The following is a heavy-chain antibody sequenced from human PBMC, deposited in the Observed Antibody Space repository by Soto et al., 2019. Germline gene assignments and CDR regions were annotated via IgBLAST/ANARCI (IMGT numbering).Heavy chain of an antibody. CDR3: ARGYNWNDDGANWFDP. CDR1: GYTFTSYG. V-gene: IGHV1-18*01. J-gene: IGHJ5*02. D-gene: IGHD1-1*01. Sequence: ASVKVSCKASGYTFTSYGISWVRQTPGQGLEWMGWISAYNGNTNYAQKLQGRVTMTTDTSTSTAYMELRSLRSDDTAVYYCARGYNWNDDGANWFDPWGQGTLVTVSS. CDR2: ISAYNGNT.